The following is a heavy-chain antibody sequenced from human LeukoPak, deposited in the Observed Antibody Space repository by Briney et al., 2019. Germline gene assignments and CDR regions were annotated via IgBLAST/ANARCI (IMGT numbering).Heavy chain of an antibody. CDR3: AGTDPPYYYDSVNWFDP. CDR1: GGTFSSYA. V-gene: IGHV1-69*05. Sequence: SVKVSCKASGGTFSSYAISWVRQAPGQGLEWMGGIIPIFGTANYAQKFQGRVTITTDESTSTAYMELSSLRSEDTAVYYCAGTDPPYYYDSVNWFDPWGQGTLVTVSS. D-gene: IGHD3-22*01. J-gene: IGHJ5*02. CDR2: IIPIFGTA.